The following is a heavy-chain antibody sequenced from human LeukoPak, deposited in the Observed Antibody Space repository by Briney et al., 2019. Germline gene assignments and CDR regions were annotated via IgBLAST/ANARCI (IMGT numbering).Heavy chain of an antibody. V-gene: IGHV4-31*03. CDR1: DGSISSGGYY. CDR2: IYYSGST. CDR3: ARTPRGYCSSTSCNVGAFDI. J-gene: IGHJ3*02. D-gene: IGHD2-2*01. Sequence: SQTLSLTCTVSDGSISSGGYYWSWIRQHPGKGLEWIGYIYYSGSTYYNPSLKSRVTISVDTSKNQFSLKLSSVTAADTAVYYCARTPRGYCSSTSCNVGAFDIWGQGTMVTVSS.